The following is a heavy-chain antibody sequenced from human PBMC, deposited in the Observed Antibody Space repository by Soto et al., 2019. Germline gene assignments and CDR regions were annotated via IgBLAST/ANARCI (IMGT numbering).Heavy chain of an antibody. CDR2: IIPMFGTA. CDR3: ARGWGYDSSDYYYAY. Sequence: GASVKVSCKASGGTFSRHAISWGRQAPGQGLEWRGGIIPMFGTANHAQKFQGRVTIIADESTSTAYMELSSLRSEDTAIYYCARGWGYDSSDYYYAYWGQGTVVTVSS. V-gene: IGHV1-69*13. CDR1: GGTFSRHA. J-gene: IGHJ4*02. D-gene: IGHD3-22*01.